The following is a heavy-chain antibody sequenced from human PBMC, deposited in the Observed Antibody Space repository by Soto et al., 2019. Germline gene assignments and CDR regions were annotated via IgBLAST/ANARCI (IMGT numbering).Heavy chain of an antibody. CDR2: IWYDGSNK. D-gene: IGHD3-10*01. CDR1: GFTFSSYG. J-gene: IGHJ4*02. CDR3: ARDRALLGGSGSLDY. Sequence: QVQLVESGGGVVQPGRSLRLSCAASGFTFSSYGMHWVRQAPGKGLEWVAVIWYDGSNKYYADSVKGRFTISRDNSKNTLYLQMNSLRAEDTAVYYCARDRALLGGSGSLDYWGQGTLVTVSS. V-gene: IGHV3-33*01.